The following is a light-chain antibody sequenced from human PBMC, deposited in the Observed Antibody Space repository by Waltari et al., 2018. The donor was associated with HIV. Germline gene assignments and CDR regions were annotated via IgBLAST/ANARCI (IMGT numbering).Light chain of an antibody. CDR2: KDH. CDR1: VLPDQY. V-gene: IGLV3-25*03. Sequence: SSELIQPPSPSVSPGQTARIPCSGDVLPDQYVYWYQQRPGQAPLLVIYKDHERPSGILERFSGSSSGTKATLTITGVQPEDEADYYCQSGDKGRTHSVVFGGGTKLTVL. CDR3: QSGDKGRTHSVV. J-gene: IGLJ2*01.